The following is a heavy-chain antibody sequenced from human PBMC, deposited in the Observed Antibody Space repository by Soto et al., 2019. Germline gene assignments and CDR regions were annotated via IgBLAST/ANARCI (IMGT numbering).Heavy chain of an antibody. CDR1: GGSISSYY. CDR2: IYTSGST. CDR3: AKFIAAAGPFDY. Sequence: SETLSLTCTVSGGSISSYYWSWIRQPAGKGLEWIGRIYTSGSTNYNPSLKSRVTMSVDTSKNQFSLKLSSVTAADTAVYYCAKFIAAAGPFDYWGQGTLVTVSS. J-gene: IGHJ4*02. V-gene: IGHV4-4*07. D-gene: IGHD6-13*01.